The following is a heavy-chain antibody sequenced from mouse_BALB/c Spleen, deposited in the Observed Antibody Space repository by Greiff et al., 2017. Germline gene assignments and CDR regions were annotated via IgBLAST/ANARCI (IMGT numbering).Heavy chain of an antibody. Sequence: DVMLVESGGGLVKPGGSLKLSCAASGFTFSSYAMSWVRQTPEKRLEWVASISSGGSTYYPDSVKGRFTISRDNARNILYLQMSSLRSEDTAMYYCASLLRGYYAMDYWGQGTSVTVSS. D-gene: IGHD1-2*01. CDR3: ASLLRGYYAMDY. V-gene: IGHV5-6-5*01. J-gene: IGHJ4*01. CDR1: GFTFSSYA. CDR2: ISSGGST.